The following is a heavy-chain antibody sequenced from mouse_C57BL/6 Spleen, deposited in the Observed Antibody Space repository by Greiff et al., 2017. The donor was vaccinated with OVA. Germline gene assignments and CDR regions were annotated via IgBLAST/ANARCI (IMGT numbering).Heavy chain of an antibody. D-gene: IGHD2-4*01. J-gene: IGHJ2*01. CDR1: GYSITSGYY. Sequence: EVQLVESGPGLVKPSQSLSLTCSVTGYSITSGYYWNWIRQFPGNKLEWMGYISYDGSNNYNPSLKNRISITRDTSKNQFFLKLNSVTTEDTATYYCARIYYDYEYFDYWGQGTTLTVSS. CDR3: ARIYYDYEYFDY. V-gene: IGHV3-6*01. CDR2: ISYDGSN.